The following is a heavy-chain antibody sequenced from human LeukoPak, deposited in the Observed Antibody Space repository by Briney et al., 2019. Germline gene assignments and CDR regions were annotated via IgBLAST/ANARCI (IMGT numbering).Heavy chain of an antibody. D-gene: IGHD3-10*01. Sequence: GASVKVSCKASGDTFSSYAISWVRQAPGQGLEWMGIINPSGGSTSYAQKFQGRVTMTRDMSTSTVYMELSSLRSEDTAVYYCARDHAGDYWGQGTLVTVSS. CDR2: INPSGGST. V-gene: IGHV1-46*01. J-gene: IGHJ4*02. CDR3: ARDHAGDY. CDR1: GDTFSSYA.